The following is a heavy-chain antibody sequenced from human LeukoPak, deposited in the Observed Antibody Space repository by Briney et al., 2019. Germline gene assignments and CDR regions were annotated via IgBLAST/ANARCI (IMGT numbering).Heavy chain of an antibody. CDR1: GFTFSSYW. V-gene: IGHV3-7*01. J-gene: IGHJ6*03. Sequence: SGGSLRLSCAASGFTFSSYWMSWVRQAPGKGLEWVANIKQDGSEKYYVDSVKGRFTISRDNAKNSLYLQMNSLRAEDTAVYYCASDPRGWFGKYYMDVWGKGTTVTVSS. CDR2: IKQDGSEK. D-gene: IGHD3-10*01. CDR3: ASDPRGWFGKYYMDV.